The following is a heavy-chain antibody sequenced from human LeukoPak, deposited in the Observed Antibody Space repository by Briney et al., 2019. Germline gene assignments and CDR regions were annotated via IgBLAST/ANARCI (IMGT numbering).Heavy chain of an antibody. D-gene: IGHD6-19*01. V-gene: IGHV3-23*01. J-gene: IGHJ4*02. CDR3: AKGGIAVAGPFDY. Sequence: PGGSLRLSCTASGFTFSSAVMSSVPEAPGKGLEWVSGISGSGVSTCYADSVKGRFTISRDNSKTPLYLQIKGLRAEDTPVYYCAKGGIAVAGPFDYWGQGTLVTVSS. CDR1: GFTFSSAV. CDR2: ISGSGVST.